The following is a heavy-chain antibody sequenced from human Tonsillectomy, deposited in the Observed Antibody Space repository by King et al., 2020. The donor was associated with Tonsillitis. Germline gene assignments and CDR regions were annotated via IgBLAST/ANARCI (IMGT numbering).Heavy chain of an antibody. V-gene: IGHV1-69*12. Sequence: QLVQSGAEVKKPGSSVKVSCKASGGTFSTYAISWVRQAPGQGLEWMGGIIPISATANYAKQFQGRLTITADDSTSAAYLELSSLSTEDTAVYYCARKRSSYDVGYYYYYMDVWGEGTTVTVSS. CDR3: ARKRSSYDVGYYYYYMDV. CDR2: IIPISATA. J-gene: IGHJ6*03. D-gene: IGHD3-16*01. CDR1: GGTFSTYA.